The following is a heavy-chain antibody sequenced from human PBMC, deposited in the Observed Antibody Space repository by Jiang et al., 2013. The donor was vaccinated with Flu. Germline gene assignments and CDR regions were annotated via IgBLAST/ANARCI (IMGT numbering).Heavy chain of an antibody. CDR1: SSGGYY. CDR2: IYYTGNT. Sequence: SSGGYYWTWIRQHPGKGLEYIGYIYYTGNTYYNPSLKSRVTISLDTSKNQFSLKLSSVTAADTAVYYCARLYSTGYSSDYWGQGTLVTVSS. V-gene: IGHV4-31*02. J-gene: IGHJ4*02. CDR3: ARLYSTGYSSDY. D-gene: IGHD4-11*01.